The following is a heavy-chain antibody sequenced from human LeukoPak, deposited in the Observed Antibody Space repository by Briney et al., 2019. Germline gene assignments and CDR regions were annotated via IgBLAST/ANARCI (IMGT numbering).Heavy chain of an antibody. V-gene: IGHV4-34*01. CDR2: INHSGST. CDR1: GGSFSGYY. D-gene: IGHD3-22*01. CDR3: ARGVAYYYDSPLVY. J-gene: IGHJ4*02. Sequence: PSETLSLTCAVYGGSFSGYYWSWIRQPPGKGLEWIGEINHSGSTNYNPSLKSRVTISVDTSKNQFSLKLSSVTVADTAVYYCARGVAYYYDSPLVYWGQGTLVTVSS.